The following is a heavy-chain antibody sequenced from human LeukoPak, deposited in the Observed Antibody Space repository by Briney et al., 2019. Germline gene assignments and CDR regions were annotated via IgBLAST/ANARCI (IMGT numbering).Heavy chain of an antibody. D-gene: IGHD2-15*01. CDR2: INHSGST. V-gene: IGHV4-34*01. CDR3: ARGLRSDYYYYMDV. J-gene: IGHJ6*03. CDR1: GGSFSGYY. Sequence: SETLSLTCAVYGGSFSGYYGSWIRQPPGKGLEWIGEINHSGSTNYNPSLKSRVTISVDTSKNQFSLKLSSVTAADTAVYYCARGLRSDYYYYMDVWGKGTTVTVYS.